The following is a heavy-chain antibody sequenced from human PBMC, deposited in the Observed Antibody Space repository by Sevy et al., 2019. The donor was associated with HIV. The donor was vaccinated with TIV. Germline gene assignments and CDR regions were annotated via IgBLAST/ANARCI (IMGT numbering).Heavy chain of an antibody. D-gene: IGHD2-2*01. CDR1: GFTFGDYA. CDR2: IRSKAYGGTT. CDR3: TRDGEVIVVVPAAINYYYYGMDV. Sequence: GGSLRLSCTASGFTFGDYAMSWFRQAPGKGLEWVGFIRSKAYGGTTEYAASVKGRFTISRDDSKSIAYLQRNSLKTEDTAVYYCTRDGEVIVVVPAAINYYYYGMDVWGQGTMVTVSS. V-gene: IGHV3-49*03. J-gene: IGHJ6*02.